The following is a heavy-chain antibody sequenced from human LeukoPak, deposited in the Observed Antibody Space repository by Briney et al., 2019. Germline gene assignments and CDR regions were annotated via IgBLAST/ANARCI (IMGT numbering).Heavy chain of an antibody. Sequence: TLSLTCTVSVGSISSGGYYWSWIRQHPGKGLEWIGYIYYSGSTYYNPSLKSRVTISVDTSKNQFSLKLSSVTAADTAVYYCARDSLGGVTTSCSVWGQGTLVTVSS. J-gene: IGHJ4*02. D-gene: IGHD4-17*01. CDR2: IYYSGST. V-gene: IGHV4-31*03. CDR1: VGSISSGGYY. CDR3: ARDSLGGVTTSCSV.